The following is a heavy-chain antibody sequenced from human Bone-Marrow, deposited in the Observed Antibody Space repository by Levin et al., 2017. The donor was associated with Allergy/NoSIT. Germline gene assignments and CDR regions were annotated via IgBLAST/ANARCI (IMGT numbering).Heavy chain of an antibody. CDR3: ARDRGMERFDP. J-gene: IGHJ5*02. CDR2: ISAYNGNT. Sequence: GGSLRLSCKASGYTFTSYGVSWVRQAPGQGLEWMGWISAYNGNTNYAQNFQGRVTMTTDTSTSTAYMELRSLRSDDTAVYYCARDRGMERFDPWGQGSLVTVSS. CDR1: GYTFTSYG. V-gene: IGHV1-18*01. D-gene: IGHD6-13*01.